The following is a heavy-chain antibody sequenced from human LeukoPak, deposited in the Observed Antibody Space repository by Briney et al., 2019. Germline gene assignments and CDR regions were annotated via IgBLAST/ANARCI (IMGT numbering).Heavy chain of an antibody. J-gene: IGHJ4*02. D-gene: IGHD3-22*01. CDR1: GFIFSSYA. CDR2: ISYDGSNK. V-gene: IGHV3-30*04. Sequence: PGGSLRLSCAASGFIFSSYAMHWVRQAPGKGLEWVALISYDGSNKYYADSVKGRFTISRDNSKNTLYLQMNSLRTEDTAVYYCARGYYYDSSGLSLDSWGQGTLVTVSS. CDR3: ARGYYYDSSGLSLDS.